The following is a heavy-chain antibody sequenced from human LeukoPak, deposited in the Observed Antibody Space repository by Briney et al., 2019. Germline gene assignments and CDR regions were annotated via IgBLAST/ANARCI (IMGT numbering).Heavy chain of an antibody. J-gene: IGHJ6*03. CDR3: ATVKGAYSSSWYGFDYYYYYMDV. CDR1: GYTFTSYG. V-gene: IGHV1-18*01. Sequence: ASVKVSCKASGYTFTSYGISWVRQAPGQGLEWMGWISAYNGNTNYAQKFQGRVTMTEDTSTDTAYMELSSLRSEDTAVYYCATVKGAYSSSWYGFDYYYYYMDVWGKGTTVTISS. D-gene: IGHD6-13*01. CDR2: ISAYNGNT.